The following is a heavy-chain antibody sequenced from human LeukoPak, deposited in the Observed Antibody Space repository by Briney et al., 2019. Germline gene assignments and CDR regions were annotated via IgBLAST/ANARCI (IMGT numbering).Heavy chain of an antibody. CDR3: AGAYNAWSGYYPRPRYYYYYMDV. CDR2: INPNSGNT. CDR1: GYTFTSYD. J-gene: IGHJ6*03. Sequence: ASVKVSCKASGYTFTSYDINWVRQATGQGLEWMGLINPNSGNTGYEQKFQGRVTITRTTSISTAYMELSSLKSDGAAAYYCAGAYNAWSGYYPRPRYYYYYMDVWGKGTTVTVSS. D-gene: IGHD3-3*01. V-gene: IGHV1-8*03.